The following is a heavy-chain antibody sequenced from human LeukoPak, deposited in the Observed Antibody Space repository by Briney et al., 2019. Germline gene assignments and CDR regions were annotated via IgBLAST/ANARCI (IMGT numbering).Heavy chain of an antibody. D-gene: IGHD3-16*01. Sequence: PSETPSLTCTVSGGSISSGSYYWSWIRQPAGKGLEWIGRIYTSGSTNYNPSLKSRVTISVDTSKNQFSLKLSSVTAADTAVYYCARDHDYVWGSYGLDYWGQGTLVTVSS. V-gene: IGHV4-61*02. CDR2: IYTSGST. CDR1: GGSISSGSYY. J-gene: IGHJ4*02. CDR3: ARDHDYVWGSYGLDY.